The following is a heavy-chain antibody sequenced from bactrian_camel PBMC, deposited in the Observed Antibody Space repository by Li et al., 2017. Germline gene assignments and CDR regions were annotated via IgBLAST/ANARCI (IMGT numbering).Heavy chain of an antibody. J-gene: IGHJ6*01. Sequence: HVQLVESGGGSAQTGGSLRLSCVASGDSYSSTYLMAWFRQAPGKEREGVASIDSDGRLNYADSVSGRFTISKDNATNTLYLQMNSLEPGDTAMYYCAAERGPSSYQSDYAVFRGCLFGYWGQGTQVTVS. D-gene: IGHD4*01. CDR2: IDSDGRL. V-gene: IGHV3S53*01. CDR1: GDSYSSTYL. CDR3: AAERGPSSYQSDYAVFRGCLFGY.